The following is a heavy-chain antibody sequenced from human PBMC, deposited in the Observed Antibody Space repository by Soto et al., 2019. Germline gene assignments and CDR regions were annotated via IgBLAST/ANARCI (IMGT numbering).Heavy chain of an antibody. CDR3: ATGINDYDAGDDAFDI. D-gene: IGHD3-10*01. CDR1: GYTFTSYD. CDR2: MNPNSGNT. Sequence: QVQLVQSGAEVKKPGASVKVSCKASGYTFTSYDINWVRQATGQGLEWMGWMNPNSGNTGYAQKFQGRVTMTRNTPISTAYMELSSLRSEDTAVYYCATGINDYDAGDDAFDIWGQGTMVTVSS. J-gene: IGHJ3*02. V-gene: IGHV1-8*01.